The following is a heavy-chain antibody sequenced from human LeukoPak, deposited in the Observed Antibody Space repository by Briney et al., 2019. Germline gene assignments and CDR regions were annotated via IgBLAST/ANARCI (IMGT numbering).Heavy chain of an antibody. D-gene: IGHD2-21*02. CDR1: GGTFSSYA. CDR2: IIPIHGIA. V-gene: IGHV1-69*04. CDR3: ARYLTNSFDP. J-gene: IGHJ5*02. Sequence: ASVKVSCKASGGTFSSYAISWVRQAPGQGLEWMGRIIPIHGIATYAQKFQGRVTITADKSTSTAYMELSSLRSEDTAVYYCARYLTNSFDPWGQGTLVTVSS.